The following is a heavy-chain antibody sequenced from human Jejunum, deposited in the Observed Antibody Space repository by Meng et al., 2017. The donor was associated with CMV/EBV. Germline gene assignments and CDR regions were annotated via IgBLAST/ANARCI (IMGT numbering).Heavy chain of an antibody. Sequence: QVALPQSGPGVKKPGASVGVSCKASGYTFGSYGICWVRQAPGQGLEWMGWFVNYVDTYPAPKFQGRVTMTTDTHTNTAFMELRSLTSDDTAVYYCASGTPGRSYCNYWGQGTLVTVSS. CDR2: FVNYVDT. CDR3: ASGTPGRSYCNY. CDR1: GYTFGSYG. J-gene: IGHJ4*02. V-gene: IGHV1-18*01. D-gene: IGHD2-15*01.